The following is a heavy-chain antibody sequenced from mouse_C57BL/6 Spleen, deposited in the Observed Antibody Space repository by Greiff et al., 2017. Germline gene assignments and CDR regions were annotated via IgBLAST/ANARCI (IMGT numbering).Heavy chain of an antibody. Sequence: QVQLQQPGAELVKPGASVKLSCKASGYTFTSYWMQWVKQRPGQGLEWIGEIDPSDSYTNYNQKFKGKATLTVDTPSSTAYMQLSSLTSEDSAVYYCATHDGYYLWGQGTSVTVSS. D-gene: IGHD2-3*01. CDR2: IDPSDSYT. V-gene: IGHV1-50*01. CDR1: GYTFTSYW. J-gene: IGHJ4*01. CDR3: ATHDGYYL.